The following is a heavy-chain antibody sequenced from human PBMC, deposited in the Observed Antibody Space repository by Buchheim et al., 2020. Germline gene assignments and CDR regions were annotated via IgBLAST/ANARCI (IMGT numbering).Heavy chain of an antibody. CDR1: GGSISSHY. J-gene: IGHJ1*01. D-gene: IGHD6-19*01. V-gene: IGHV4-59*11. CDR3: AYSSGWDAEYFQH. CDR2: IYHSGST. Sequence: QVQLQESGPGLVKPSETLSLTCTVSGGSISSHYWSWIRQPPGKGLEWIGYIYHSGSTNYNPSLKSRVTISVDTYKNHFSLNLSSVTAADTAVYYCAYSSGWDAEYFQHWGQGTL.